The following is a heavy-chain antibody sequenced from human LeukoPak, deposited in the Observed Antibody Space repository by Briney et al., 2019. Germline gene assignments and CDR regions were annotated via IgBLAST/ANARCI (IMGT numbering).Heavy chain of an antibody. CDR2: ISSSSSYI. V-gene: IGHV3-21*01. D-gene: IGHD2-2*01. CDR1: GFTFSSYS. CDR3: ARDRRTSWRTYYYYGMDV. Sequence: GGSLRLSCAASGFTFSSYSMNWVRQAPGNGLEWVSSISSSSSYIYYADSVKGRFTISRDNAKNPLYLQMNSLRAEDTAVYYCARDRRTSWRTYYYYGMDVWGQGTTVTVSS. J-gene: IGHJ6*02.